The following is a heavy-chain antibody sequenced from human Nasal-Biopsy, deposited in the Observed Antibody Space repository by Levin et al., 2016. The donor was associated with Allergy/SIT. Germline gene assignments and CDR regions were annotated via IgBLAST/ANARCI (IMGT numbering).Heavy chain of an antibody. CDR3: AKGLGSSWRDPFDY. V-gene: IGHV3-30*02. J-gene: IGHJ4*02. Sequence: DSVKGRFTISRDNSQNTLFLEMNSLRAEDTAVYYCAKGLGSSWRDPFDYWGQGALVTVSS. D-gene: IGHD6-13*01.